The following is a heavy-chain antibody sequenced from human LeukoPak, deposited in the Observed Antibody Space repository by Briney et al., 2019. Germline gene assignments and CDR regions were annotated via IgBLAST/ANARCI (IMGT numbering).Heavy chain of an antibody. D-gene: IGHD3-22*01. CDR2: ISAYNGNT. CDR3: ARVSGMIVAVIDHRHDY. V-gene: IGHV1-18*01. Sequence: VKVSFKGSGYTLISYGISWGGQGPGQGVEGVGWISAYNGNTNYAQKLQGRVTMTTDTSTSTAYMELRSLRSDDTAVYYCARVSGMIVAVIDHRHDYWGQGTLVTVSS. CDR1: GYTLISYG. J-gene: IGHJ4*02.